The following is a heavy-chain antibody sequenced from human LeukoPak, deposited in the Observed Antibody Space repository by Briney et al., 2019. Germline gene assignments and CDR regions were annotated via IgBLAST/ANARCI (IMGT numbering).Heavy chain of an antibody. Sequence: GGTLRLSCAASGFTFSDYYMSWIRQAPGKGLEWVSYISSSGSTIYYADSVKGRFTISRDNAKNSLYLQMNSLRAEDTAVYYCARGLWFGDLNWFDPWGQGTLVTVSS. CDR3: ARGLWFGDLNWFDP. V-gene: IGHV3-11*01. CDR2: ISSSGSTI. J-gene: IGHJ5*02. D-gene: IGHD3-10*01. CDR1: GFTFSDYY.